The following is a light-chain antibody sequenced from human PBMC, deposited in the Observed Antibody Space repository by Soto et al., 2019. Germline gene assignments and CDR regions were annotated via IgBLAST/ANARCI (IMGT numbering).Light chain of an antibody. V-gene: IGKV3-15*01. CDR3: QRYNNWPS. CDR1: QTINNN. J-gene: IGKJ3*01. CDR2: GAS. Sequence: VMTQAPATLSVSPGERATLSCRASQTINNNVAWYQLKDGQVPRLLIYGASTRATDIPARFSGSGSGTEFTLTISSLQSEDFAVYYCQRYNNWPSFGPGTKVDIK.